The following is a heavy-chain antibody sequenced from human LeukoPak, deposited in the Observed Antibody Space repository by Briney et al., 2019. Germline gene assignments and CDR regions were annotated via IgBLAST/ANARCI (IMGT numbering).Heavy chain of an antibody. D-gene: IGHD3-10*01. Sequence: QAGGSLRLSCAASGFTFSSYAMSWVRQAPGKGLEWVSAISGSGGSTYYADSVKGRFTISRDNSRNTLYLQMNSLRAEDTAVYYCAKFPYGSPFILEKYFQHWGQGTLVTVSS. CDR1: GFTFSSYA. J-gene: IGHJ1*01. CDR2: ISGSGGST. V-gene: IGHV3-23*01. CDR3: AKFPYGSPFILEKYFQH.